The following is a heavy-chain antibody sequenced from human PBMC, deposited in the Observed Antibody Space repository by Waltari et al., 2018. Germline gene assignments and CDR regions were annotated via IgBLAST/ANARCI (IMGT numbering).Heavy chain of an antibody. CDR2: INHSGST. CDR3: ARGPLRYSSSWRNYWYFDL. V-gene: IGHV4-34*01. D-gene: IGHD6-13*01. J-gene: IGHJ2*01. CDR1: GGSFSGYY. Sequence: QVQLQQWGAGLLKPSETLSLTCAVYGGSFSGYYWRWIRQPPGKGLEWIGEINHSGSTNYNPSLKSRVTISVDTSKNQFSLKLSSVTAADTAVYYCARGPLRYSSSWRNYWYFDLWGRGTLVTVSS.